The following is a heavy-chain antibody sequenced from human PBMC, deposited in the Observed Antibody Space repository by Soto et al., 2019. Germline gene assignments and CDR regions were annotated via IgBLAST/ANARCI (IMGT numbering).Heavy chain of an antibody. CDR1: GGTFSSYT. CDR2: IIPILGIA. Sequence: QVQLVQSGAAVKKPGSSVKVSCKASGGTFSSYTISWVRQAPGQGLEWMGRIIPILGIANYAQKFQGRVTITADKSTSTAYMELSSLRSEDTAVYYCARDGGREGWFDPWGQGTLVTVSS. D-gene: IGHD1-26*01. J-gene: IGHJ5*02. V-gene: IGHV1-69*08. CDR3: ARDGGREGWFDP.